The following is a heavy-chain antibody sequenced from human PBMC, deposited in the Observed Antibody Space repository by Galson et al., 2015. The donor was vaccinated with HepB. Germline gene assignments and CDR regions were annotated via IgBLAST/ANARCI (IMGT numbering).Heavy chain of an antibody. CDR1: GGTFSSYA. D-gene: IGHD4-11*01. CDR2: IIPIFGPA. J-gene: IGHJ6*02. V-gene: IGHV1-69*13. Sequence: SVKVSCKASGGTFSSYAISWARQAPGQGLEWMGGIIPIFGPANYAQKFQGRVTITADESTSTAYMELSSLRSEDTAVYYCARGDYSGYYYYYGMDVWGQGTTVTVSS. CDR3: ARGDYSGYYYYYGMDV.